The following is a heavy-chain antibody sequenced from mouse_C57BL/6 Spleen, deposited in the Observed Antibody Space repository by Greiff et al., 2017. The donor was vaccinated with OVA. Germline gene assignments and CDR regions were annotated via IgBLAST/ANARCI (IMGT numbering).Heavy chain of an antibody. D-gene: IGHD1-1*01. CDR1: GYTFTSYG. CDR2: IYPRSGNT. V-gene: IGHV1-81*01. CDR3: ARSPITTVVAHYCDY. Sequence: QVQLQQSGAELARPGASVKLSCKASGYTFTSYGISWVKQRTGQGLEWIGEIYPRSGNTYYNEKFKDKATLTADKSSSTAYMQLSSLTYEDSAVYYCARSPITTVVAHYCDYWGQGTTLTVSS. J-gene: IGHJ2*01.